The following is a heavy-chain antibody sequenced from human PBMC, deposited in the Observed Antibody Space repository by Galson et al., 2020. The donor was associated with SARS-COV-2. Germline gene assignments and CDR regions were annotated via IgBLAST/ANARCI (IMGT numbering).Heavy chain of an antibody. J-gene: IGHJ6*02. Sequence: GGSLRLSCAASGFTFSSYSMHWVRQAPGKGLEWVAVISYDGSNKYYADSVKGRFTISRDNSKNTLYLQMNSLRAEDTAVYYCTRGNFYFYYYDMDVWGQGTTVTVSS. CDR3: TRGNFYFYYYDMDV. CDR2: ISYDGSNK. D-gene: IGHD4-4*01. V-gene: IGHV3-30*04. CDR1: GFTFSSYS.